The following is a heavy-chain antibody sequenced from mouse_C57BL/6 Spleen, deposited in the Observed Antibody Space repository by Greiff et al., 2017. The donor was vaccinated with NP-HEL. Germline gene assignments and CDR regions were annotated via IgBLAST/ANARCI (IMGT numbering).Heavy chain of an antibody. CDR1: GFSLTSYG. Sequence: QVQLKQSGPGLVQPSQSLSITCTVSGFSLTSYGVHWVRQSPGKGLEWLGVIWRGGSTDYNAAFMSRLSITKDNSKSQVFFKMNSLQADDTAIYDCAKKSYYDYDGAMDYWGQGTSVTVSS. J-gene: IGHJ4*01. V-gene: IGHV2-5*01. D-gene: IGHD2-4*01. CDR3: AKKSYYDYDGAMDY. CDR2: IWRGGST.